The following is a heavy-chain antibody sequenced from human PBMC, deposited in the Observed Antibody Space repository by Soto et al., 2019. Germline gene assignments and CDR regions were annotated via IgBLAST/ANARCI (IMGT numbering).Heavy chain of an antibody. CDR1: GGSVSSGSYY. CDR3: ARDQVAAAGTFDY. V-gene: IGHV4-61*01. CDR2: IYYSGST. D-gene: IGHD6-13*01. Sequence: SETLSLTCTVSGGSVSSGSYYWSWIRQPPGKGLEWIGYIYYSGSTNYNPSLKSRVTISVDTSKNQFSLKLSSVTAADTAVYYCARDQVAAAGTFDYWGQGTLVTVSS. J-gene: IGHJ4*02.